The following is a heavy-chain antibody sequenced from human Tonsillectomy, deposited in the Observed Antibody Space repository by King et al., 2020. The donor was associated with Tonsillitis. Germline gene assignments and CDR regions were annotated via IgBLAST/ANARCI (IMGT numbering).Heavy chain of an antibody. Sequence: VQLVESGGGVVRPGGSLRLSCAASGFTFDDYGMSWVRQAPGKGLEWVSGINWNGGSTGYADSVKGRFTISRDNAKNSLYLQMNSLRAEDTALYHCASDNRRGGSSSWYGEYYFDYWGQGTLVTVSS. D-gene: IGHD6-13*01. CDR1: GFTFDDYG. V-gene: IGHV3-20*01. J-gene: IGHJ4*02. CDR3: ASDNRRGGSSSWYGEYYFDY. CDR2: INWNGGST.